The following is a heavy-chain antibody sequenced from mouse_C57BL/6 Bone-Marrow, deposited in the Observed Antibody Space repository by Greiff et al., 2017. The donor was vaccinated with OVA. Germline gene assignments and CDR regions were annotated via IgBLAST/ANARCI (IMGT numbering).Heavy chain of an antibody. CDR2: ISYDGSN. V-gene: IGHV3-6*01. J-gene: IGHJ2*01. Sequence: EVQLVESGPGLVKPSQSLSLTCSVTGYSITSGYYWNWIRQFPGNKLEWMGYISYDGSNNYNPSLKNRISITRDTSKNQFFLKLNSVTTEDTATYYCAREGMISYFDYWGQGTTLTVSS. CDR1: GYSITSGYY. D-gene: IGHD2-4*01. CDR3: AREGMISYFDY.